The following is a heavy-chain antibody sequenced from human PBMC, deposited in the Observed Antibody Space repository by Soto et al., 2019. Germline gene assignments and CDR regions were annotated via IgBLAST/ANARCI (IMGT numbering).Heavy chain of an antibody. V-gene: IGHV2-5*02. CDR2: IYWDDDK. D-gene: IGHD1-1*01. J-gene: IGHJ1*01. CDR3: AYRVTYRTYWDVGYFHP. Sequence: QITLKESGPTLVEPTETLTLTCSFSGFSLTTSGVGVGWLRQAPGKALECLGIIYWDDDKRYNPSLKNRLTISKDTSKNQVVLSMTYMEPVDTATYFCAYRVTYRTYWDVGYFHPWGQGTLVTVS. CDR1: GFSLTTSGVG.